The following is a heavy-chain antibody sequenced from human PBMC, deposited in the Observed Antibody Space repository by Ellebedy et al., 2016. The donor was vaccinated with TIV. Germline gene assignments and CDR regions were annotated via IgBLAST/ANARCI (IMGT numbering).Heavy chain of an antibody. CDR3: ARGYCSSTSCYGKPRSPYGMDV. CDR1: GGSISSYY. J-gene: IGHJ6*02. Sequence: GSLRLXXTVSGGSISSYYWSWIRQPPGKGLEWIGYIYYSGSTNYNPSLKSRVTISVDTSKNQFSLKLSSVTAADTAVYYCARGYCSSTSCYGKPRSPYGMDVWGQGTTVTVSS. D-gene: IGHD2-2*01. CDR2: IYYSGST. V-gene: IGHV4-59*01.